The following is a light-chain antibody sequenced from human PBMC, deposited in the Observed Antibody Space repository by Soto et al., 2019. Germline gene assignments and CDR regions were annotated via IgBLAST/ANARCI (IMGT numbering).Light chain of an antibody. Sequence: DIQMTQSPSTLSASVGDRVTITCRASQSISSWLAWYQQKPGKAPKLLIYDASSLESGVPSRFSGSGSGTEFTLTISRLQPDDFATYYCQQYNFFWTFGQGTKVEIK. J-gene: IGKJ1*01. CDR3: QQYNFFWT. CDR1: QSISSW. V-gene: IGKV1-5*01. CDR2: DAS.